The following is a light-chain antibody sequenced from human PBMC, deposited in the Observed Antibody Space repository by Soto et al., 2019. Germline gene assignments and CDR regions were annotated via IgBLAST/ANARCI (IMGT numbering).Light chain of an antibody. CDR2: TNN. CDR1: SSNIGSKP. CDR3: ATWDDSLKGPV. V-gene: IGLV1-44*01. J-gene: IGLJ3*02. Sequence: QSVLTQPPSVSGTPGQRVTISCSGSSSNIGSKPINWYQHLPGTAPKLLIFTNNRRPSGVPDRFSGSTSGTSGALAITGLQSADEADYYCATWDDSLKGPVFGGGTKLTVL.